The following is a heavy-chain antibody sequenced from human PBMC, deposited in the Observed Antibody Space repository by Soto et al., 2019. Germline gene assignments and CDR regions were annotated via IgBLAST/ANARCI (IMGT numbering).Heavy chain of an antibody. J-gene: IGHJ4*02. CDR2: IFYSGTT. D-gene: IGHD1-1*01. V-gene: IGHV4-31*03. CDR3: ARGVRY. Sequence: QVQLQESGPGLVKPSQTLSLTCTVSGGSISSGGYFWSWIRQPPGKGLEWIGNIFYSGTTYYNPYLKSRVTKSVDPSKNQLSLKLSSVTAADTAVSFCARGVRYWGQGTLVSVSS. CDR1: GGSISSGGYF.